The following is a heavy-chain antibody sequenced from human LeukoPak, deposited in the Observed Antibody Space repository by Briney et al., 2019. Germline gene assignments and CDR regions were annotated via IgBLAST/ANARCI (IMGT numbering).Heavy chain of an antibody. CDR1: GYTFPNYG. J-gene: IGHJ6*03. CDR2: ISSYNGNT. Sequence: ASVKVSCKASGYTFPNYGFTWVRQAPGQGREWMGWISSYNGNTQYAQNFQGRLTLTTDTSTNTAYMDLRSLRSNDMAVYYCATPAKGAYFYYYMDVWGAGTTVTVSS. V-gene: IGHV1-18*03. CDR3: ATPAKGAYFYYYMDV. D-gene: IGHD2-2*01.